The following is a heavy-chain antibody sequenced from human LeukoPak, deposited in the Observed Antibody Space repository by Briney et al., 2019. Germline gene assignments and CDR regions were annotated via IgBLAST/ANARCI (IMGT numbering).Heavy chain of an antibody. Sequence: ASVTVSCKASGYTFTGYYMHWVRQAPGQGLEWLGWINLKKGGSKYAQKFLGTVTMTTDRTISTAYRELSRPTVDDTALYVCATPSGRSCFDPWGQGTLVTVSS. CDR1: GYTFTGYY. D-gene: IGHD6-25*01. CDR3: ATPSGRSCFDP. CDR2: INLKKGGS. V-gene: IGHV1-2*02. J-gene: IGHJ5*02.